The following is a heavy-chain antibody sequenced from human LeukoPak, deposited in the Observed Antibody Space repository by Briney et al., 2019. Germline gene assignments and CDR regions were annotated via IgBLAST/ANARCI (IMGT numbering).Heavy chain of an antibody. J-gene: IGHJ3*02. CDR2: IYYSGST. Sequence: SETLSLTCTVSGGSVSSYYWSWIRQPTGEGLDWIVYIYYSGSTNYNPSLKSRVTISVDTSKNQLSLRLNSVTAADTAVYYCARGGSIVGTTPHDTFDIWGQGTMVTVSS. D-gene: IGHD1-26*01. CDR1: GGSVSSYY. CDR3: ARGGSIVGTTPHDTFDI. V-gene: IGHV4-59*02.